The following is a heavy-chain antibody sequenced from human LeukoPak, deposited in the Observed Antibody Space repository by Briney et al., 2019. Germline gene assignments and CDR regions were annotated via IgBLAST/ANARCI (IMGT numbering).Heavy chain of an antibody. CDR1: GGSISSYY. CDR2: IYYSGST. V-gene: IGHV4-59*12. Sequence: PSETLSLTCTVSGGSISSYYWSWIRQPPGTGLEWIGYIYYSGSTNYNPSLKSRVTISLDTSRNQFSLKLNSVTAADTAVYYCAKSNGYGLIDIWGQGTMVTVSS. CDR3: AKSNGYGLIDI. J-gene: IGHJ3*02. D-gene: IGHD3-10*01.